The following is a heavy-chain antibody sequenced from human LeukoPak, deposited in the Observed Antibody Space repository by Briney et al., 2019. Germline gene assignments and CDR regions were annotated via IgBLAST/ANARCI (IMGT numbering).Heavy chain of an antibody. CDR2: VYTNGAS. Sequence: PSETLSLTCTVSGGSISGFYWSWFRQSAEKGLEWIGRVYTNGASNYNPPLKSRVTISVDTSKNQFSLKLNSVTAADTAVYYCARGVYIAAAQYGYWGRGTLVTVSS. V-gene: IGHV4-4*07. D-gene: IGHD6-13*01. J-gene: IGHJ4*02. CDR1: GGSISGFY. CDR3: ARGVYIAAAQYGY.